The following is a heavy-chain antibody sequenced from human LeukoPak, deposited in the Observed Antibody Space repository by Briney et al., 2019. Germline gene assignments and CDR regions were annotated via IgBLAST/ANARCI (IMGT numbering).Heavy chain of an antibody. CDR2: INPNSGGT. J-gene: IGHJ4*02. Sequence: ASVKVSCKTSGYIFNDYYMNWLRQAPGQGLEWMGRINPNSGGTNYAQKFQGRVTMTTDTSISTAYMGLSGLRSDDTAVYYCARGRGYYFDYWGQGTLVTVSS. CDR1: GYIFNDYY. CDR3: ARGRGYYFDY. V-gene: IGHV1-2*02.